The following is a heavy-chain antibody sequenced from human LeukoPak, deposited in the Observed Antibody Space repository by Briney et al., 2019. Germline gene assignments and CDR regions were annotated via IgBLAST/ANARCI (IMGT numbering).Heavy chain of an antibody. Sequence: GASVKVSCKASGGTFSSYAISWVRQAPGQGLEWMGGIIPIFGTADYAQKFQGRVTITADESTSTAYMELSSLRSEDTAVYYCARGSSRDGYNTAFAYWGQGTLVTVSS. CDR3: ARGSSRDGYNTAFAY. V-gene: IGHV1-69*13. CDR2: IIPIFGTA. J-gene: IGHJ4*02. CDR1: GGTFSSYA. D-gene: IGHD5-24*01.